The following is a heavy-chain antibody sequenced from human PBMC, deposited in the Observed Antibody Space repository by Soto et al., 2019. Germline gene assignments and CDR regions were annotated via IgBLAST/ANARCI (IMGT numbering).Heavy chain of an antibody. V-gene: IGHV4-39*01. CDR3: VSQRTTVPTQAYFDY. Sequence: SETLSVTCTVSGGSVTNSSYYWGWIRQSPGKGLEWIGSVYYRGRSYSKSSVKSRVTISVDTSKNRFSLSLNSVTASDTAVYFCVSQRTTVPTQAYFDYWGPGALVTVSS. CDR2: VYYRGRS. D-gene: IGHD4-17*01. J-gene: IGHJ4*01. CDR1: GGSVTNSSYY.